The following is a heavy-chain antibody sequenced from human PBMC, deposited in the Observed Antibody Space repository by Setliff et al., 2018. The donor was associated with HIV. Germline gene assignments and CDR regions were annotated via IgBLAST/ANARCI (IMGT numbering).Heavy chain of an antibody. V-gene: IGHV4-59*08. CDR2: IYYNGGT. Sequence: PSETLSLTCTVSGGSITGYYWSWIRQPPGKGMEWIGYIYYNGGTNYNPSLKSRLTLSRDTSKNQISLRLTSTTVADTAVYYCARGVDYYTDHVDIWGQGALVTVSS. CDR1: GGSITGYY. D-gene: IGHD3-22*01. J-gene: IGHJ4*02. CDR3: ARGVDYYTDHVDI.